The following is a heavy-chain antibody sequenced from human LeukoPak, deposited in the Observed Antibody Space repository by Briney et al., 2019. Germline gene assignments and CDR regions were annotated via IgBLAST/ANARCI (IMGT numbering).Heavy chain of an antibody. J-gene: IGHJ3*02. CDR2: ISYDGSNK. CDR1: GFTFSSYA. D-gene: IGHD3-22*01. Sequence: GRSLRLSCAASGFTFSSYAMHWVRQAPGTGLEWVAVISYDGSNKYYADSVKGRFTISRDNSKNTLYLQMNSLRAEDTAVYYCARGYYYDTQDDAFDIWGQGTMVTVSS. V-gene: IGHV3-30-3*01. CDR3: ARGYYYDTQDDAFDI.